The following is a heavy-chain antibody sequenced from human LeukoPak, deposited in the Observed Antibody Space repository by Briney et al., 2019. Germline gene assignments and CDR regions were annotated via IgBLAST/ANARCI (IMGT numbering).Heavy chain of an antibody. CDR1: GFTFSTHG. V-gene: IGHV3-30*18. J-gene: IGHJ4*02. Sequence: PGRSLRLSCTASGFTFSTHGMHWVRQAPGKGLEWVAVISYDGNNKYYADSMKGRFTISRDNSKNTLYLQMSSLRAEDTAVYYCAKDMRTTSWYGIDYWGQGTLVTVSS. CDR3: AKDMRTTSWYGIDY. CDR2: ISYDGNNK. D-gene: IGHD6-13*01.